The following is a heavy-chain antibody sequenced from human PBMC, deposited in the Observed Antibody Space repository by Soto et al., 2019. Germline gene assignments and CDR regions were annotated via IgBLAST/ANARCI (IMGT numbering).Heavy chain of an antibody. Sequence: EVQLVESGGGLVKPGGSLTLSCTVSGLPFKDAWMTWVRQAPGKGLQWVGRTTDKTDGETTEYAAPVKDRFTISRDDSRNTVYLQMTSLKSDDTAVYYCTTARFLPTFDVWGQGTMVIVSS. CDR2: TTDKTDGETT. D-gene: IGHD2-2*01. J-gene: IGHJ3*01. CDR3: TTARFLPTFDV. CDR1: GLPFKDAW. V-gene: IGHV3-15*01.